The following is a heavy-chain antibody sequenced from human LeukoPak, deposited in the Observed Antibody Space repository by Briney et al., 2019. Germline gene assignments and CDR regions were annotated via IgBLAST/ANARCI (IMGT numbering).Heavy chain of an antibody. CDR3: AKDGAQQLVRYYFDY. V-gene: IGHV3-33*06. Sequence: GRSLRLSCAASGFTFSSYGMHWVRQAPGKGLEWVAVIWYDGSNKYYADSVKGRVTISRDNSKNTLYLQMNSLRAEDTAVYYCAKDGAQQLVRYYFDYWGQGTLVTVSS. CDR2: IWYDGSNK. J-gene: IGHJ4*02. CDR1: GFTFSSYG. D-gene: IGHD6-13*01.